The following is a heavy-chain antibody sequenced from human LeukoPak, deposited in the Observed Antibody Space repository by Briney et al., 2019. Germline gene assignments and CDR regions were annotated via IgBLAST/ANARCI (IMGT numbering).Heavy chain of an antibody. Sequence: GGSLRLSCAASGFTFSSYGMHWVRQAPGKGLEWVAVISYDGSNKYYADSVKGRFTISRDNSKNTLYLQMNSLRAEDTAVYYCAKDRRKWELLYYGMDVWGQGTTVTVSS. V-gene: IGHV3-30*18. CDR1: GFTFSSYG. D-gene: IGHD1-26*01. CDR2: ISYDGSNK. CDR3: AKDRRKWELLYYGMDV. J-gene: IGHJ6*02.